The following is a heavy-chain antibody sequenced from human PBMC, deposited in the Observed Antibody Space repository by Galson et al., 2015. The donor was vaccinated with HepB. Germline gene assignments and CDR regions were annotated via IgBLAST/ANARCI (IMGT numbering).Heavy chain of an antibody. CDR3: VKKGSDSSGYYGIH. D-gene: IGHD3-22*01. CDR2: ISSNGGST. Sequence: SLRLSCAASGFTFSSYAMHWVRQAPGKGLEYVSAISSNGGSTYYADSAKGRFTISRDNSKNTLYLQMSSLRAEDTAVYYCVKKGSDSSGYYGIHWGQGTLVTVSS. CDR1: GFTFSSYA. J-gene: IGHJ4*02. V-gene: IGHV3-64D*06.